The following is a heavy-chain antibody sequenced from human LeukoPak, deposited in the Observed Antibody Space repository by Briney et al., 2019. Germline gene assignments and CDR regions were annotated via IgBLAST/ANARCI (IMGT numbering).Heavy chain of an antibody. CDR1: GFTFSDYY. V-gene: IGHV3-11*04. J-gene: IGHJ4*02. CDR3: ARDPSCGGDCS. Sequence: GSLSLSCAAYGFTFSDYYMSWIRQAPGKGLEWVSYINSSGSTLYYADSVKGRFTIASANDKNSLELQMNSLRAEDTAVYYFARDPSCGGDCSWRQETLDTVSS. CDR2: INSSGSTL. D-gene: IGHD2-21*02.